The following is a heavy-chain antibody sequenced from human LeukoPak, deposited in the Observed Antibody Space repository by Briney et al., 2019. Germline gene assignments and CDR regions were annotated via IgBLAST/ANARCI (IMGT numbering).Heavy chain of an antibody. Sequence: SETLSLTCTVSGGSISSYYWSWIRQPPGKGLEWIGYIYYSGSTNYNPSLKSRVTISVDTSKNQFSLKLSSVTAADTTVYYCARGLTLIPYYFDYWGQGTLVTVSS. CDR3: ARGLTLIPYYFDY. D-gene: IGHD2-8*01. CDR2: IYYSGST. CDR1: GGSISSYY. J-gene: IGHJ4*02. V-gene: IGHV4-59*01.